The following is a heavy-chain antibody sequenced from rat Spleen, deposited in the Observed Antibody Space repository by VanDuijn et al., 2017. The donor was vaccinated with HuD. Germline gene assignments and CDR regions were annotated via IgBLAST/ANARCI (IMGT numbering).Heavy chain of an antibody. Sequence: EVQLVESGGGLVQPGRSLKLSCAASGFSFSDYYMAWVRQAPKKGLEWVASITTGGGSTLYRDSVKGRFTISRDNAKSTLYLQMDSLRSEDTATYSCTTVHLDYWGQGVMVTVSS. CDR1: GFSFSDYY. V-gene: IGHV5-27*01. D-gene: IGHD1-7*01. CDR3: TTVHLDY. CDR2: ITTGGGST. J-gene: IGHJ2*01.